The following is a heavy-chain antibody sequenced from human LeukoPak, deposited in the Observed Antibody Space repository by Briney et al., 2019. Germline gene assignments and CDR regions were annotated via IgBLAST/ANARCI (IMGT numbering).Heavy chain of an antibody. D-gene: IGHD3-16*01. CDR3: ARAVITFGAPVAKGFDC. CDR1: GGSFSTYY. Sequence: SETLSLTCTVSGGSFSTYYWSWIRQPPGKGLEWIGYIYYSGSTDYNPSLKSRVTMSLDTSKTQFSLNLSSVTAADTALYYSARAVITFGAPVAKGFDCWGRGTLSPSPQ. J-gene: IGHJ4*02. V-gene: IGHV4-59*01. CDR2: IYYSGST.